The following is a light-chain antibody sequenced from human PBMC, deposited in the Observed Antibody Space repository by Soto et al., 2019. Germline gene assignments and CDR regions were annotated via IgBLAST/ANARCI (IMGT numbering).Light chain of an antibody. V-gene: IGKV1-9*01. J-gene: IGKJ1*01. Sequence: DIVLTQSPGTLSLSPGEGATLSCRASQSISSSYLAWYQQKPGKAPKLLIYAASTLQSGVPSRFSGSGSGTDFTLTISSLQPEDFATYYCQQLNSYPRTFGQGTKVEIK. CDR1: QSISSSY. CDR3: QQLNSYPRT. CDR2: AAS.